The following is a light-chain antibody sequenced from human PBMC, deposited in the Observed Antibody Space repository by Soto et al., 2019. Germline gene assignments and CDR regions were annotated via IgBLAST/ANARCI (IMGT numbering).Light chain of an antibody. CDR3: CSYAGSRTYV. J-gene: IGLJ1*01. CDR2: EGS. CDR1: SSDVGSYNL. V-gene: IGLV2-23*01. Sequence: QSALTQPASVSGSPGQSITISCTGTSSDVGSYNLVSWYQQHPGKAPKLMIYEGSKRPSGVSNRFSGSESGNTAPLTISGLQAEDEADYYCCSYAGSRTYVFGTGTRSPS.